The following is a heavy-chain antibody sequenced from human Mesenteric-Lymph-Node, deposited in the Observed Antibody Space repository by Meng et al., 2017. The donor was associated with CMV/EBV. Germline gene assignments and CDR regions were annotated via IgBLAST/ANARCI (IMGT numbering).Heavy chain of an antibody. J-gene: IGHJ6*02. CDR3: ARVLGGAIYYYYAMDV. D-gene: IGHD1-26*01. CDR2: LYSGGRT. CDR1: GFTVSSNY. Sequence: GGSLRLSCAASGFTVSSNYMSWVRQAPGKGLEWVSVLYSGGRTYYADSVKGRFTISRDNAKSTAYLQMSSLKTDDTALYYCARVLGGAIYYYYAMDVWGQGTTVTVSS. V-gene: IGHV3-66*02.